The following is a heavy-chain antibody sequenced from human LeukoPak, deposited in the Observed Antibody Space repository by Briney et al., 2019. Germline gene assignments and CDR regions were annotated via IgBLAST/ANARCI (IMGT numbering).Heavy chain of an antibody. CDR2: IKQDGSEK. CDR3: AREGALDAFDI. V-gene: IGHV3-7*01. D-gene: IGHD1-26*01. J-gene: IGHJ3*02. Sequence: GGSLRLSCAASGFTFSSYWMSWVRQAPGKGLEWVANIKQDGSEKYYVDSVKGRFTISRDNAKNPLYLQMNSLRAEDTAVYYCAREGALDAFDIWGQGTMVTVSS. CDR1: GFTFSSYW.